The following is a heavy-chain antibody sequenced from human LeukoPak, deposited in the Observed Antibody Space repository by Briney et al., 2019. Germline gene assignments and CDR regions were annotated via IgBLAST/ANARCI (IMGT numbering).Heavy chain of an antibody. D-gene: IGHD3-22*01. V-gene: IGHV4-59*01. CDR1: GGSISSYC. CDR2: IYYSGST. Sequence: SETLSLTCTVSGGSISSYCWSWIRQPPGKGLEWIGYIYYSGSTNYNPSLKSRVTISVDTSKNQFSLKLSSVTAADTAVYYCARAPDGSGHRRWFDPWGQGTLVTVSS. CDR3: ARAPDGSGHRRWFDP. J-gene: IGHJ5*02.